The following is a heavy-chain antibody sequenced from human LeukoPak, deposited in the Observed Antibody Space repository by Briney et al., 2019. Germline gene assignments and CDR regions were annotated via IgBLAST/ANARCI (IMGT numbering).Heavy chain of an antibody. J-gene: IGHJ4*02. CDR2: IIPIFGTA. V-gene: IGHV1-69*05. Sequence: ASVKVSCKASGGTLSSYAISWVRQAPGQGLEWMGGIIPIFGTANYAQKFQGRVTITTDESTSTAYMELSSLRSEDTAVYYCARGPMMVYAILGPFDYWGQGTLVTVSS. CDR1: GGTLSSYA. D-gene: IGHD2-8*01. CDR3: ARGPMMVYAILGPFDY.